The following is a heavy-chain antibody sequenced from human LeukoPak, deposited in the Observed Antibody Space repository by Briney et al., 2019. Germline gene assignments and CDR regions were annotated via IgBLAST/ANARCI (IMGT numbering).Heavy chain of an antibody. J-gene: IGHJ4*02. D-gene: IGHD6-19*01. V-gene: IGHV3-23*01. CDR2: ISGTGGST. Sequence: QAGGSLRLSCTASGFTFDDYAMSWVRQAPGKGLEWVSVISGTGGSTYSADSVKGRFTISRDNSKNTLYLQMNSLRVEDTAVYYCAKGPLIEVAGTTWDYWGQGTLVTVSS. CDR1: GFTFDDYA. CDR3: AKGPLIEVAGTTWDY.